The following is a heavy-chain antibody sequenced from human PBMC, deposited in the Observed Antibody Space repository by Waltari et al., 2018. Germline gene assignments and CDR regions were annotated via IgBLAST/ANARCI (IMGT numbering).Heavy chain of an antibody. Sequence: QVQMQESGPGLVQPSGTLSLTCTVSGGSIQTHYWTWIRQTPGKGLEWIGHMAYSGRPDYNPPLRSRVTISVDTSKNQVSLNLKSVTAADTAVYYCARVVFGDFLGGWFDSWGRGTRVTVSS. V-gene: IGHV4-59*11. CDR2: MAYSGRP. D-gene: IGHD4-17*01. J-gene: IGHJ5*01. CDR3: ARVVFGDFLGGWFDS. CDR1: GGSIQTHY.